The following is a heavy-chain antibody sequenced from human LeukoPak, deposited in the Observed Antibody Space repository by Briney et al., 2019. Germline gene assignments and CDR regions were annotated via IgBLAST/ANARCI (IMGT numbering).Heavy chain of an antibody. CDR3: ARDPPYDFWSAQGAFDI. CDR2: IYSGGST. V-gene: IGHV3-66*02. Sequence: KAGGSLRLSCAASGFTVSSNYMSWVRQAPGKGLEWVSVIYSGGSTYYADSVKGRFTISRDNSKTTLYLQMNSLRAEDTAVYYCARDPPYDFWSAQGAFDIWGQGTMVTVSS. D-gene: IGHD3-3*01. CDR1: GFTVSSNY. J-gene: IGHJ3*02.